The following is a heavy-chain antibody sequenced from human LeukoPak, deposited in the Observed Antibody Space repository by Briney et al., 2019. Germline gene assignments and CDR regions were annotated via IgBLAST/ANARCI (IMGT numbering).Heavy chain of an antibody. V-gene: IGHV3-30*18. CDR3: AKAEREGGSPFGFDI. D-gene: IGHD1-26*01. CDR2: ISSDGSKK. J-gene: IGHJ3*02. Sequence: GRSLRLSCTASGFTFDTYGIHWVRQAPGKGLEWVAVISSDGSKKSHGDSVKGRFTISRDNSKNTVYLQMNSLRGDDTSVYYCAKAEREGGSPFGFDIWGQGTMVTVSS. CDR1: GFTFDTYG.